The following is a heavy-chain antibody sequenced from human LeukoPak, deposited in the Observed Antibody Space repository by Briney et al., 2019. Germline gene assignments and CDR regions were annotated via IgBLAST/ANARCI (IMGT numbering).Heavy chain of an antibody. Sequence: PGRSLRLSCAASGFTFSSYAMHWVRQAPGKGLGWVAVISYDGSNKYYADSVKGRFTISRDNSKNTLYLQMNSLRAEDTAVYYCAKDFSTGFDYWGQGTLVTVSS. V-gene: IGHV3-30*04. CDR3: AKDFSTGFDY. J-gene: IGHJ4*02. CDR2: ISYDGSNK. D-gene: IGHD3-10*01. CDR1: GFTFSSYA.